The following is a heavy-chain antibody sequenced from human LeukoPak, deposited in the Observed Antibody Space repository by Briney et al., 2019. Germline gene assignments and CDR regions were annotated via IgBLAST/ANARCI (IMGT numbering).Heavy chain of an antibody. CDR2: IYHSGGT. J-gene: IGHJ4*02. D-gene: IGHD6-19*01. CDR3: ARRCIFERIAVAGSQEVYFDY. Sequence: PSETLSLTCTVSGYSISSGYYWAWIRQPPGKGLEWIGSIYHSGGTYNNPSLKSRLTMSVDTSKNQFSLKLSSVTAADTAVYYCARRCIFERIAVAGSQEVYFDYWGQGTLVTVSS. CDR1: GYSISSGYY. V-gene: IGHV4-38-2*02.